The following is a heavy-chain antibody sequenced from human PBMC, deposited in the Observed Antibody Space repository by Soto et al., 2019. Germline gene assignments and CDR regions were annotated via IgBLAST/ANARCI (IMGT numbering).Heavy chain of an antibody. J-gene: IGHJ4*02. V-gene: IGHV4-4*02. CDR2: INHSGGT. Sequence: VQLTESGPGLVRPSGTLSLTCDVSGGSITTSVLWTWVRQFPGRGLEWIGEINHSGGTNYNASLESRVTISLDTSKNQFSLSLASVTAADTAVYYCARGWRAAFDHWGQGTLVTVS. CDR3: ARGWRAAFDH. CDR1: GGSITTSVL. D-gene: IGHD6-25*01.